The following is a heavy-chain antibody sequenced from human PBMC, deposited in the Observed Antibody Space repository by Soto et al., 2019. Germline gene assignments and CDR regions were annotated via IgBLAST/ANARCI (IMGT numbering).Heavy chain of an antibody. V-gene: IGHV3-23*01. Sequence: EVQLLESGGGLVQPGGSLRLSCAASGFTFSSYAMSWVRQAPGKGLEWVSTISGSGGGIYYADSVKGRFTISRDNSKNTLDLQMNSLRAEDTAVYYCAKRNLVVRPPFDYWGQGKLVTVSS. CDR2: ISGSGGGI. CDR3: AKRNLVVRPPFDY. J-gene: IGHJ4*02. CDR1: GFTFSSYA. D-gene: IGHD2-15*01.